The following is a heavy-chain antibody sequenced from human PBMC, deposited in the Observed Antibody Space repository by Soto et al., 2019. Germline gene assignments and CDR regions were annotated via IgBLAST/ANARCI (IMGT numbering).Heavy chain of an antibody. CDR2: INHSGST. D-gene: IGHD3-10*01. V-gene: IGHV4-34*01. J-gene: IGHJ5*02. CDR3: ARGKGILLWFGAQTWFDP. Sequence: QVQLQQWGAGLLKPSETLSLTCAVYGGSFSGYYWSWIRQPPGKGLAWIGEINHSGSTNYNPSLKRRVAISGDTSKKQFSLKLSSVTAADTTVYYCARGKGILLWFGAQTWFDPWGQGTLVTVSS. CDR1: GGSFSGYY.